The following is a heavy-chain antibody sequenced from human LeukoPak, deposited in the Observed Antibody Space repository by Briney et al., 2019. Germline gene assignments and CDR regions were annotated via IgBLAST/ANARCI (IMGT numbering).Heavy chain of an antibody. J-gene: IGHJ4*02. CDR3: ARLNDYVWGSYRYWPHFDY. CDR2: INPNSGGT. V-gene: IGHV1-2*02. CDR1: GYTFTGYY. D-gene: IGHD3-16*02. Sequence: GASVKVSCKASGYTFTGYYMHWVRQAPGQGLEWMGWINPNSGGTNYAQKFRGRVTMTRDTSISTAYMELSRLRSDDTAVYYCARLNDYVWGSYRYWPHFDYWGQGTLVTVSS.